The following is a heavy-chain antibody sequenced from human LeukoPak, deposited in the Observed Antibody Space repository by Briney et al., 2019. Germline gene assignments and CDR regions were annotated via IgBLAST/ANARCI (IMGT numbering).Heavy chain of an antibody. V-gene: IGHV1-69*06. Sequence: EASVKVSCKASGYTFTSYGISWVRQAPGQGLEWMGGIIPIFGTANYAQKFQGRVTITADKSTSTAYMELSSLKSEDTAVYYCARGRLVRGDYLDYWGQGALVTVSS. D-gene: IGHD3-10*01. CDR2: IIPIFGTA. J-gene: IGHJ4*02. CDR1: GYTFTSYG. CDR3: ARGRLVRGDYLDY.